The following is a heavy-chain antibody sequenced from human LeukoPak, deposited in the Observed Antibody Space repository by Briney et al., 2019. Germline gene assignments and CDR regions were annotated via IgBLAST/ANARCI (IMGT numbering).Heavy chain of an antibody. V-gene: IGHV3-7*01. CDR2: IKQDGTEK. D-gene: IGHD6-13*01. J-gene: IGHJ6*03. CDR1: GFTFTTYW. Sequence: GESLRLSCAASGFTFTTYWMSWVRQAPGKGLEWVANIKQDGTEKYYVDSVKGRFTISRDNAKNSLYLQMNSLRAEDTAVYYCARDKLGYYYYYMDVWGKGTTVTVSS. CDR3: ARDKLGYYYYYMDV.